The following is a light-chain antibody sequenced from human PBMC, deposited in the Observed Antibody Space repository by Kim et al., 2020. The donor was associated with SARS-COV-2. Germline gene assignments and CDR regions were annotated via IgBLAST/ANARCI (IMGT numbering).Light chain of an antibody. CDR3: QQYNSMST. J-gene: IGKJ1*01. Sequence: SASVGDRVTITCRASQSISSWLAWYQQKPGKAPKLLIYKASSLESGVPSRFSGSGSGTEFTLTISSLQPDDFATYYCQQYNSMSTFGQGTKVEIK. V-gene: IGKV1-5*03. CDR2: KAS. CDR1: QSISSW.